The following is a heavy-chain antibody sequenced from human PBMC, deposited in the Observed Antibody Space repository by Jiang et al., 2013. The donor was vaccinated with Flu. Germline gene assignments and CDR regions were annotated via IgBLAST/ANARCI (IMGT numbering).Heavy chain of an antibody. Sequence: CKASGGTFSSYAISWVRQAPGQGLEWMGRVIPILGIANYAQKFQGRVTITADKSTSTAYMELSSLRSEDTAVYYCAKWYSSGWASRFDYWGQGTLVTVSS. CDR3: AKWYSSGWASRFDY. V-gene: IGHV1-69*04. CDR1: GGTFSSYA. D-gene: IGHD6-19*01. J-gene: IGHJ4*02. CDR2: VIPILGIA.